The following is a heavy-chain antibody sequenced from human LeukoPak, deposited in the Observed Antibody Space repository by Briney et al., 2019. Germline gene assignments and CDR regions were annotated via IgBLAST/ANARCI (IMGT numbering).Heavy chain of an antibody. D-gene: IGHD5-24*01. J-gene: IGHJ3*02. Sequence: SETLSLTCAVSGYSISSGYYWGWIRQPPGKGLEWIGSIYHSGSTYHNPSLKSRVTISIDTSKNQFSLKLSSVTAADTAVYYCARQVVEMDTISAFDIWGQGTMVTVSS. CDR1: GYSISSGYY. CDR3: ARQVVEMDTISAFDI. V-gene: IGHV4-38-2*01. CDR2: IYHSGST.